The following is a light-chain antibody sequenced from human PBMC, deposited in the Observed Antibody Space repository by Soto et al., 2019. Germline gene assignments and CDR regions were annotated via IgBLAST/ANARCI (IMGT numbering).Light chain of an antibody. Sequence: QSALTQPASVSGSPGQSITISCPGTSSDVGGYNYVSWYQQHPDEAPKLMIYEVSNRPSEVSNRFSGSKSGNTASLTISGLQAEDEAYYYCSSYSRSTTLGIFGGGTKLTVL. CDR1: SSDVGGYNY. CDR2: EVS. J-gene: IGLJ2*01. V-gene: IGLV2-14*01. CDR3: SSYSRSTTLGI.